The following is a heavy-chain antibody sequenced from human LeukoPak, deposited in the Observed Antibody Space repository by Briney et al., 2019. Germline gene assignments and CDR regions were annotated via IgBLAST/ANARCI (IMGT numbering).Heavy chain of an antibody. CDR1: GYSFTSYW. CDR3: ARLVWYSSSRVGWWAFDY. J-gene: IGHJ4*02. D-gene: IGHD6-6*01. V-gene: IGHV5-51*01. Sequence: GESLKISCKGSGYSFTSYWIGWVRLMPGKGLEWMGTIYPGDSDTRYSPSFQGQVTISADKSISTAYLQWSSLKASDTAMYYCARLVWYSSSRVGWWAFDYWGQGTLVTVSS. CDR2: IYPGDSDT.